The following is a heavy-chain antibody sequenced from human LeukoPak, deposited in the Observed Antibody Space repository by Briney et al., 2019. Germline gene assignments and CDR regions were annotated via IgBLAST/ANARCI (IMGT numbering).Heavy chain of an antibody. CDR3: ARGTMGYISAGDY. V-gene: IGHV3-74*01. CDR2: INPDASST. Sequence: GGSLRLSCAAPGFSFSNFWMHWVRQAPGKGLVWVSRINPDASSTNYADSLKGRFTVSRDNAKNTLYLQMNSLRAEDTAVYYCARGTMGYISAGDYWGQGILVTVSS. CDR1: GFSFSNFW. J-gene: IGHJ4*02. D-gene: IGHD5-24*01.